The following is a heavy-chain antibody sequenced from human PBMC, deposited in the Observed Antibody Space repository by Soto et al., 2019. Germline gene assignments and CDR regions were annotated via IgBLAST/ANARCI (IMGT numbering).Heavy chain of an antibody. D-gene: IGHD2-8*01. V-gene: IGHV3-11*04. Sequence: PGGSLRLSCAASGFTFSDYYMAWIRQAPGKGLEWVSYISTSDSTIYYADSVKGRFTISRDNAKKSLYLQMNSLRAEDTAVYYCTLYDALFFDFWSQGALVTVSS. CDR1: GFTFSDYY. J-gene: IGHJ4*02. CDR3: TLYDALFFDF. CDR2: ISTSDSTI.